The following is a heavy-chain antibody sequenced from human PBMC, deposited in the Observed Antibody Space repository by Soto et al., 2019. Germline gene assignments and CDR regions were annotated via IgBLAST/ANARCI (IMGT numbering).Heavy chain of an antibody. V-gene: IGHV1-69*01. CDR1: GGTLSDYA. Sequence: QVQLVQSGAEVKNPWSSVKVSCKASGGTLSDYAVSWVRQARGQGLEWMGGIMPTVDSANYAQKFQGRLTITADESTSTANMELSSLTSDDTAIYYCAVAAVREILTEQSSGMAVWGQGTTVTVSS. D-gene: IGHD3-10*01. J-gene: IGHJ6*02. CDR3: AVAAVREILTEQSSGMAV. CDR2: IMPTVDSA.